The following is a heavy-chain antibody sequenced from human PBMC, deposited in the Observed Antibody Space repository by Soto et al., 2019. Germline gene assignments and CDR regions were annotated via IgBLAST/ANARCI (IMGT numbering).Heavy chain of an antibody. Sequence: PGGSLRLSCAASGFTFSSYEMNWVRQAPGKGLEWVSYISSSGSTIYYADSVKGRFTISRDNAKNSLYLQMNSLRAEDTAVYYCAMSSRRWYKGEYSFEYWGQGTLVTVS. CDR1: GFTFSSYE. J-gene: IGHJ4*02. CDR3: AMSSRRWYKGEYSFEY. D-gene: IGHD6-13*01. CDR2: ISSSGSTI. V-gene: IGHV3-48*03.